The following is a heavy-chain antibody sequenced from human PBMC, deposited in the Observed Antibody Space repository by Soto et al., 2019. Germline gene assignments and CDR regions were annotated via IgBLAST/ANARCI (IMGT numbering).Heavy chain of an antibody. CDR2: ISSDGSDK. CDR1: GLSFSNCG. D-gene: IGHD2-15*01. CDR3: VKGSEVARQELDY. Sequence: GGSLRLSCAASGLSFSNCGMHWVRQAPVKGLEWVAAISSDGSDKYYSESVKGRFTISRDNSKNTLFLQMNSLRVEDTAVYYCVKGSEVARQELDYWGQGTLVTVSS. J-gene: IGHJ4*02. V-gene: IGHV3-30*18.